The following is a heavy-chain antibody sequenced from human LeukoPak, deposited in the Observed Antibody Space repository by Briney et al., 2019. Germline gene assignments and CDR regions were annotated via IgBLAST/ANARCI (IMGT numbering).Heavy chain of an antibody. J-gene: IGHJ4*02. V-gene: IGHV4-30-2*01. CDR1: DASISGYY. Sequence: SETLSLTCTVSDASISGYYWSWIRQPPGKGLEWIGYIYHSGSTYYNPSLKSRVTISVDRSKNQFSLKLSSVTAADTAVYYCARSPRVGAYPFDYWGQGTLVTVSS. D-gene: IGHD1-26*01. CDR3: ARSPRVGAYPFDY. CDR2: IYHSGST.